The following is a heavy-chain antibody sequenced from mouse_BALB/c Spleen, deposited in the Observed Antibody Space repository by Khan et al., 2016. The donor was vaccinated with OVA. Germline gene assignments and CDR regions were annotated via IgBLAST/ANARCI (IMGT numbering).Heavy chain of an antibody. Sequence: QVQLKQSGPGLVQPSQSLSITCTVSGFSLTNYGVHWVRQSPGKGLEWLGVIWSGGSTDYNAAFISRLSINKENSKSQVFFRVNSLQANDTAIYYCARTYFSYGNYGDYYAMDYWGQGTSVTVSS. J-gene: IGHJ4*01. CDR2: IWSGGST. CDR3: ARTYFSYGNYGDYYAMDY. V-gene: IGHV2-2*02. D-gene: IGHD2-1*01. CDR1: GFSLTNYG.